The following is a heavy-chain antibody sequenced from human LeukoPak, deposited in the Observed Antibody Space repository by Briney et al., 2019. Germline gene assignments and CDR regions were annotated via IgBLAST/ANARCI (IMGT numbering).Heavy chain of an antibody. J-gene: IGHJ4*02. CDR1: GFTFSDHY. CDR2: TRSKVNSYST. CDR3: VRGGPGGRCDFDY. V-gene: IGHV3-72*01. D-gene: IGHD1-26*01. Sequence: GGSLRLSCAVSGFTFSDHYMDWVRQAPGKGLEWVGRTRSKVNSYSTEYAASVKGRFTISRDESKNSLYLQMNSLKTEDTAVYYCVRGGPGGRCDFDYWGQGTLVTVSS.